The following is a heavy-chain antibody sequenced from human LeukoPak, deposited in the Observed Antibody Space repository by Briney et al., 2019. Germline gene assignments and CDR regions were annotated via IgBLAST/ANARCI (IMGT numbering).Heavy chain of an antibody. CDR1: GYSINSGYY. J-gene: IGHJ3*02. Sequence: SETLSLTCTLSGYSINSGYYWSWMRQPPGSGLGCVAIFYHSGSTYYNPSLKSRVTISVDTSKNQCSLKLSSVAAADTAVYYCARGLVVVAATHAFDIWGQGTMVTVSS. CDR3: ARGLVVVAATHAFDI. V-gene: IGHV4-38-2*02. D-gene: IGHD2-15*01. CDR2: FYHSGST.